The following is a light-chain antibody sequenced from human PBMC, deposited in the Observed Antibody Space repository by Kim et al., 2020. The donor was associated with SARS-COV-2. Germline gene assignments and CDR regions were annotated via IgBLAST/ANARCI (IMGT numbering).Light chain of an antibody. V-gene: IGKV3-15*01. CDR3: QQYNNWPIT. CDR1: QSVTSN. J-gene: IGKJ5*01. CDR2: GAS. Sequence: VSPGERATLSCRASQSVTSNLAWYQQKPGQAPRLLIYGASTRATGIPARFSGSGSGTEFTLTISSLQSEDFAVYYCQQYNNWPITFGQGTRLEIK.